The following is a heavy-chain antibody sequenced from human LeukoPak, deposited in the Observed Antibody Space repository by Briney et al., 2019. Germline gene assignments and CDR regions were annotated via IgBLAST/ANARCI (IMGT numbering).Heavy chain of an antibody. CDR2: ISSSSSYI. Sequence: GGSLRLSCTTSGFIFDDYYMSWIRQAPGKGLEWVSSISSSSSYIYYADSVKGRFTISRDNAKNSLYLQMNSLRAEDTAVYYCATLPYYDILTGYYYYYYMDVWGKGTTVTVSS. V-gene: IGHV3-11*06. CDR3: ATLPYYDILTGYYYYYYMDV. D-gene: IGHD3-9*01. J-gene: IGHJ6*03. CDR1: GFIFDDYY.